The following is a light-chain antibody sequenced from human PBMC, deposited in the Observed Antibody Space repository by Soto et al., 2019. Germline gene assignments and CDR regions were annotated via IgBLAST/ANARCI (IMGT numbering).Light chain of an antibody. J-gene: IGKJ5*01. CDR2: DAS. Sequence: DIRMTQSPSPLSASVGDRVTITCRASQRIHNWLAWYQQKPGKAPKLLIYDASSLESGVPSRFSGSASGTEFTLTINYLQPDDFATYYCQHYESFPISFGQGTRLEI. V-gene: IGKV1-5*01. CDR1: QRIHNW. CDR3: QHYESFPIS.